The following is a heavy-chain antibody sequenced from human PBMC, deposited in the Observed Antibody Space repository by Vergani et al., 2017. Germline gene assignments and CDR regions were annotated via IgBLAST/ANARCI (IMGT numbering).Heavy chain of an antibody. CDR3: ARGARVTYYYGSGSYYNDY. CDR2: INPSGGST. CDR1: GYTFTSYY. J-gene: IGHJ4*02. Sequence: QVQLVQSGAEVKKPGASVKVSCKASGYTFTSYYMHWVRQAPGQGLEWMGIINPSGGSTSYAQKFQGRVTMTRDTSTSTVYMELSSLRSEDTAVYYCARGARVTYYYGSGSYYNDYWGQGTLVTVSS. D-gene: IGHD3-10*01. V-gene: IGHV1-46*01.